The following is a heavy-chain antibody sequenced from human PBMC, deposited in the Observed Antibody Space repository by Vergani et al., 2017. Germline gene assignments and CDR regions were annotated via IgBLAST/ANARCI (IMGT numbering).Heavy chain of an antibody. Sequence: QVQLVQSGAEVKKPGASVKVSCKASGYTFTGYYMHWVRQAPGQGLEWMGWINPNSGGTNYAQKLQGRVTMTRDTSISTAYMELSRLRSDDTAVYYCARGQRYCTNGVCHPLDVWGKGTTVTVSS. CDR3: ARGQRYCTNGVCHPLDV. V-gene: IGHV1-2*02. D-gene: IGHD2-8*01. CDR1: GYTFTGYY. CDR2: INPNSGGT. J-gene: IGHJ6*04.